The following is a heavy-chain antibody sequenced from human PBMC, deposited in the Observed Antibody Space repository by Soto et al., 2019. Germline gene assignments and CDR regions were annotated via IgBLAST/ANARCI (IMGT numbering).Heavy chain of an antibody. CDR1: GFTFSSYS. CDR3: TRKTPTTGMAV. Sequence: GSLRLSCAASGFTFSSYSMNWVRQAPGKGLEWVSYISSSSSTIYYADSVKGRFTISRDNAKNSLYLQMNSLRVGDTAVYYCTRKTPTTGMAVWGQGTTVTVSS. CDR2: ISSSSSTI. D-gene: IGHD1-1*01. V-gene: IGHV3-48*01. J-gene: IGHJ6*02.